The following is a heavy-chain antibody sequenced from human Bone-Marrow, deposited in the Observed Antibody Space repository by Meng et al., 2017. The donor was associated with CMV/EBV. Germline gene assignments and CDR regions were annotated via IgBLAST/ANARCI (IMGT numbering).Heavy chain of an antibody. D-gene: IGHD3-22*01. CDR3: AREYRLNYDSCVFDF. CDR1: GFTFNTYC. Sequence: GESLKISCAASGFTFNTYCMHWVRQAPGKGLVWVSRISSDGSSTSYADSVKGRFTISRDNAKNTLYLQMNSLRAEDTAVYYCAREYRLNYDSCVFDFWGQGTLVTVSS. CDR2: ISSDGSST. J-gene: IGHJ4*02. V-gene: IGHV3-74*01.